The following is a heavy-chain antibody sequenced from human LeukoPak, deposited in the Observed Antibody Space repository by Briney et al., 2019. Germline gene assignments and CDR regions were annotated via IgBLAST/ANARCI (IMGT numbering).Heavy chain of an antibody. V-gene: IGHV1-69*02. CDR1: GGTFSSYT. CDR2: IIPTLGIA. J-gene: IGHJ5*02. D-gene: IGHD4-23*01. Sequence: SVKVSCKASGGTFSSYTISWVRQAPGQGLEWMGRIIPTLGIANYAQKFQGRVTITADKSTSTAYMELSSLRSEDTAVYYCARVSGGNSGNNWFDPWGQGTLVAVSS. CDR3: ARVSGGNSGNNWFDP.